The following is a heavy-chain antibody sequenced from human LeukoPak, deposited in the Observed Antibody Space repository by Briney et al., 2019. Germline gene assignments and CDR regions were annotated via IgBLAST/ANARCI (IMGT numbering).Heavy chain of an antibody. CDR1: GGSISSGSYY. Sequence: KSSETLSLTCTVSGGSISSGSYYWSWIRQPAGKGLEWIGRIYTSGSTNYNPSLKSRVTMSVDTSKNQFSLKLSSVTAADTAVYYCAREGSMTARPFVSIDYWGQGTLVTISS. D-gene: IGHD6-6*01. J-gene: IGHJ4*02. CDR3: AREGSMTARPFVSIDY. V-gene: IGHV4-61*02. CDR2: IYTSGST.